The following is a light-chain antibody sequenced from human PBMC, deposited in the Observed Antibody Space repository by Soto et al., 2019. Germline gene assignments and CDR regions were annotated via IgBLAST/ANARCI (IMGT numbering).Light chain of an antibody. CDR3: QQHGSSPWT. CDR2: GAS. J-gene: IGKJ1*01. Sequence: EIVLTQSPGTLSLSPGERATLSCRASQSVSSNYLAWYQQKPGQAPRLLIYGASSRATGIPDRFSGSGSGTDFTLTISSLEPEDFAVYHCQQHGSSPWTFGQGTKVEIK. CDR1: QSVSSNY. V-gene: IGKV3-20*01.